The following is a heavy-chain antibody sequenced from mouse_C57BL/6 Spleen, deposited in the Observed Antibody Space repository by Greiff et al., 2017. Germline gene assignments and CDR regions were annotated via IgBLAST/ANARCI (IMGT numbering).Heavy chain of an antibody. V-gene: IGHV1-76*01. J-gene: IGHJ1*03. CDR3: ASELRWYFDV. CDR2: IYPGSGNT. Sequence: QVQLQQSGAELVRPGASVKLSCKASGYTFTDYYINWVKQRPGQGLEWIARIYPGSGNTYYNEKFKGKATLTAEKSSSTAYMQLSSLTSEDSAVYFCASELRWYFDVWGTGTTVTVSS. D-gene: IGHD1-1*01. CDR1: GYTFTDYY.